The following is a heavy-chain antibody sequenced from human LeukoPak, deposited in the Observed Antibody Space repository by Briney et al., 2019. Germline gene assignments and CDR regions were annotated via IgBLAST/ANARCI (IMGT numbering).Heavy chain of an antibody. CDR1: GYTFTSYY. V-gene: IGHV1-46*01. CDR2: INPSGGST. CDR3: ARDGIYYYDSSGYSYYYYYMDV. J-gene: IGHJ6*03. D-gene: IGHD3-22*01. Sequence: ASVKVSCKASGYTFTSYYMHWVRQAPGQGLEWMGIINPSGGSTSYAQKFQGRVTMTRDTSTSTVYMELSSLRSEDTAVYYCARDGIYYYDSSGYSYYYYYMDVWGKGTTVTVSS.